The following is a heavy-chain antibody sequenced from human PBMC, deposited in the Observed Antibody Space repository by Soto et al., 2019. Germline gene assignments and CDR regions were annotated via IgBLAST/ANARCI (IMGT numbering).Heavy chain of an antibody. J-gene: IGHJ4*02. V-gene: IGHV3-72*01. CDR2: SKDKANSYTT. CDR1: GFTFSDHY. CDR3: ARRPQCTSSTCYIDS. D-gene: IGHD2-2*02. Sequence: EVQLVESGGGLVQPGGSLRLSCAASGFTFSDHYMDWVRQAPGKGLEWLGRSKDKANSYTTQYAASVKDRFIISRDDSTNSLYLQMSSLKTEDTAVYYCARRPQCTSSTCYIDSWGQGTLVTVSS.